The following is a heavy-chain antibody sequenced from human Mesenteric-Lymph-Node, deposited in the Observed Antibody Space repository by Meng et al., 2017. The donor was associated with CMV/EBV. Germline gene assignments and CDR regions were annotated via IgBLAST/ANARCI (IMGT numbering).Heavy chain of an antibody. V-gene: IGHV3-66*01. J-gene: IGHJ4*02. CDR3: TGDSVSNPNLDY. D-gene: IGHD3-10*01. Sequence: EVYLVGFGGGLVQPGGSLRLSCAASGFNVRDKYMSWVRQAPGKGLEWVCIIYRGDNTYYIDSVKDRFTVSRDNSKNTMYLQMNSLRVEDTAVYYCTGDSVSNPNLDYWGQGTLVTVSS. CDR2: IYRGDNT. CDR1: GFNVRDKY.